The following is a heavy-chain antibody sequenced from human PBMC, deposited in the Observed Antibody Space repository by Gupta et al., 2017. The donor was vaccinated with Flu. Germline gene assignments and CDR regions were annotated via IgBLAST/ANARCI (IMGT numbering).Heavy chain of an antibody. J-gene: IGHJ6*02. Sequence: GKGREWVAVIWYDGSNKYYADSVKGRFTISRDNSKNTLYLQMNSLRAEDTAVYYCARDRLGDLYYYYYGMDVWGQGTTVTVSS. CDR2: IWYDGSNK. V-gene: IGHV3-33*01. D-gene: IGHD3-3*01. CDR3: ARDRLGDLYYYYYGMDV.